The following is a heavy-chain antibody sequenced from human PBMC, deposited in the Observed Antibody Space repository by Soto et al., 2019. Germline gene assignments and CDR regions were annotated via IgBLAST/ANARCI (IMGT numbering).Heavy chain of an antibody. V-gene: IGHV4-39*01. Sequence: SETLSLTCTVSGGSISSSSYYWGWIRQPPGKGLEWIGSIYYSGSTYYNPSLKSRVTISVDTSKNQFSLKLSSVTAADTAVYYCAIAGPPHIGPPNYWGQGTLVTVSS. CDR3: AIAGPPHIGPPNY. CDR1: GGSISSSSYY. CDR2: IYYSGST. J-gene: IGHJ4*02. D-gene: IGHD3-10*01.